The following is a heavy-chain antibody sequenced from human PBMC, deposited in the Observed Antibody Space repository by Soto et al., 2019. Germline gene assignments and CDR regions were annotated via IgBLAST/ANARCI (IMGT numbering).Heavy chain of an antibody. CDR1: GFTFTSSA. CDR3: AADPMGWYTYYYYGMDV. Sequence: ASVKVSCKASGFTFTSSAMHWVRQARGQRREWIGWIVVGSGNTNYAQKFQERVTITRDMSTSTAYMELSSLRSEDAAVYYCAADPMGWYTYYYYGMDVWGQGTTVTVS. V-gene: IGHV1-58*02. J-gene: IGHJ6*02. CDR2: IVVGSGNT. D-gene: IGHD6-19*01.